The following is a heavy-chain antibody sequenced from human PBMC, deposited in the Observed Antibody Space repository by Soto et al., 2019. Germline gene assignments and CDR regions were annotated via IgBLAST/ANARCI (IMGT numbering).Heavy chain of an antibody. Sequence: LSLTCAVYGGSFSGYYWSWIRQPPGKGLEWIGEINHSGSTNYNPSLKSRVTISVDTSKNQFSLKLSSVTAADTAVYYCARGRGYSYGYSGVYYGMDVWGQGTTGTVSS. CDR1: GGSFSGYY. CDR2: INHSGST. D-gene: IGHD5-18*01. CDR3: ARGRGYSYGYSGVYYGMDV. V-gene: IGHV4-34*01. J-gene: IGHJ6*02.